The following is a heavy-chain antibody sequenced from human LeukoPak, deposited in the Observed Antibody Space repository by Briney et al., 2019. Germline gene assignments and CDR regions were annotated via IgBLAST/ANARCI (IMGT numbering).Heavy chain of an antibody. CDR2: ISSSGSTI. CDR1: GFTFSSYW. Sequence: GGSLRLSCAASGFTFSSYWMHWVRQAPGKGLEWVSYISSSGSTIYYADSVKGRFTISRDNAKNSLYLQMNSLRAEDTAVYYCARALGASLDYWGQGTLVTVSS. J-gene: IGHJ4*02. V-gene: IGHV3-48*04. CDR3: ARALGASLDY. D-gene: IGHD1-26*01.